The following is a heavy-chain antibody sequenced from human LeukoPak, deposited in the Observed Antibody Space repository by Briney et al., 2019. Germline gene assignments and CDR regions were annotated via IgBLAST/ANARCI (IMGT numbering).Heavy chain of an antibody. D-gene: IGHD5-18*01. V-gene: IGHV4-39*01. CDR1: GGSISSSSYY. Sequence: SETLSLTCTVSGGSISSSSYYWGWIRQPPGKGLEWIGSIYYSGSTYYNPSLKSRVTISVDTSKNQFSLKLSSVTAADTAVYYCARHWSGYSYGYRPYYYYMDVWGKGTTVTISS. J-gene: IGHJ6*03. CDR2: IYYSGST. CDR3: ARHWSGYSYGYRPYYYYMDV.